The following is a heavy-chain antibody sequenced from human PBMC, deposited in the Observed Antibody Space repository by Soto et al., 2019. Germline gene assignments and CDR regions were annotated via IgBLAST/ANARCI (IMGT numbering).Heavy chain of an antibody. CDR1: GFTFSSYS. J-gene: IGHJ4*02. CDR3: ARVYYDYVWGSYRYTLDYYFDY. CDR2: ISSSSSTI. V-gene: IGHV3-48*02. D-gene: IGHD3-16*02. Sequence: GGSLRLSCAASGFTFSSYSMNWVRQAPGKGLEWVSYISSSSSTIYYADSVKGRFTISRDNAKNSLYLQMNSLRDEDTAVYYCARVYYDYVWGSYRYTLDYYFDYWGQGTLVTVSS.